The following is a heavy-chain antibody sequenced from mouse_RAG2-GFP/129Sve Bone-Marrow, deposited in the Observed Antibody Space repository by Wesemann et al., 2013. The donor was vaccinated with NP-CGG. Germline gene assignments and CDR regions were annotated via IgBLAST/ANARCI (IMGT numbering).Heavy chain of an antibody. J-gene: IGHJ4*01. D-gene: IGHD1-1*02. Sequence: ELKKPGETVKISCKASGYTFTNYGMNWVKQAPGKGLKWMGWINTYTGEPTYADDFKGRFAFSLETSASTAYLQINNLKNEDMATYFCARDYLYAMDYWGQGTSVTVSS. CDR3: ARDYLYAMDY. V-gene: IGHV9-1*02. CDR2: INTYTGEP. CDR1: GYTFTNYG.